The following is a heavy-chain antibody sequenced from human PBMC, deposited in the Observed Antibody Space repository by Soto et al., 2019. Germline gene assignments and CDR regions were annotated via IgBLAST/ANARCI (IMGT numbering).Heavy chain of an antibody. CDR3: ARSVPDAEDIVMVVVASKGPSAFDI. Sequence: TLSLTCTVSGGSISSGGYYWSWIRQHPGKGLEWIGYIYYSGSTYYNPSLKSRVTISVDTSKNQFSLKLSSVTAADTAVYYCARSVPDAEDIVMVVVASKGPSAFDIWGQGTMVTVSS. J-gene: IGHJ3*02. CDR2: IYYSGST. V-gene: IGHV4-31*02. CDR1: GGSISSGGYY. D-gene: IGHD2-15*01.